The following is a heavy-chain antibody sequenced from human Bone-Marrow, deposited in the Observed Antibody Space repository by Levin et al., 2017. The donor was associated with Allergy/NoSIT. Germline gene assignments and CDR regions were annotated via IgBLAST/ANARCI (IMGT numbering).Heavy chain of an antibody. CDR2: IGTAGDT. CDR1: GFTLSGYD. CDR3: ARGGTVTDFDY. J-gene: IGHJ4*02. Sequence: LSLTCAASGFTLSGYDMHWVRQATGKGLEWVSSIGTAGDTYYLGSVKGRFTISREDANNSLYLQMNSLRAGDTAVYYCARGGTVTDFDYWGQGTLVTVSS. D-gene: IGHD4-17*01. V-gene: IGHV3-13*01.